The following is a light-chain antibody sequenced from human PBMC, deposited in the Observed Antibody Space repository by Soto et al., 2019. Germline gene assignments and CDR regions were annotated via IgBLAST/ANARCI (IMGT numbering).Light chain of an antibody. CDR2: KAS. CDR1: QSISTW. V-gene: IGKV1-5*03. J-gene: IGKJ4*01. Sequence: DIQMTQSPSTLSASVGDRVIITCRASQSISTWLAWFQQKPGKAPKLLIYKASSLESGVPSRFSGSGSGTEFTLTINTLQPDDFATYYCQQYNSSPLTFGGGTKVEIK. CDR3: QQYNSSPLT.